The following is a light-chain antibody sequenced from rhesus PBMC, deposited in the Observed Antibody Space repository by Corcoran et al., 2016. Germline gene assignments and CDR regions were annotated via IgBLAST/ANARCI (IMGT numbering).Light chain of an antibody. CDR2: RTS. V-gene: IGKV1-69*01. CDR3: QPHADSPFT. J-gene: IGKJ3*01. CDR1: RGISNG. Sequence: DIQMTQSPSYLSASVGDRVTITCRASRGISNGLAWYQQKPGEAPKLLIYRTSNLETGVPSRFRGSVSGTEFSITIRSLQPEDVATYYCQPHADSPFTFGPGTKLDIK.